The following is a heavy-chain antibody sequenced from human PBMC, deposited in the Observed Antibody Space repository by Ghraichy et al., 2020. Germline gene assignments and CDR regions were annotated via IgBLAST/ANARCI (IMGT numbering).Heavy chain of an antibody. CDR2: ISGSGGST. Sequence: GGSLRLSCAASGFTFSSYAMSWVRQAPGKGLEWVSAISGSGGSTYYADSVKGRFTISRDNSKNTLYLQMNSLRAEDTAVYYCAKSPARLYYYDSSGYLGYFQHWGQGTLVTVSS. CDR3: AKSPARLYYYDSSGYLGYFQH. CDR1: GFTFSSYA. D-gene: IGHD3-22*01. J-gene: IGHJ1*01. V-gene: IGHV3-23*01.